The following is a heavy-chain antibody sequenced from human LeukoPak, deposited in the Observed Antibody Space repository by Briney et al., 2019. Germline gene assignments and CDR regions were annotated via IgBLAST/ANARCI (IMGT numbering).Heavy chain of an antibody. V-gene: IGHV3-30*04. Sequence: GRSLRLSCAASGFSSSSYAMHWVRQAPGKGLEWVAVISYDGSNKYYADSVKGRFTISRDNSKNTLYLQMNSLRAEDTAVYYCARDRGLWFGEIGWFDPWGQGTLVTVSS. CDR1: GFSSSSYA. D-gene: IGHD3-10*01. CDR2: ISYDGSNK. CDR3: ARDRGLWFGEIGWFDP. J-gene: IGHJ5*02.